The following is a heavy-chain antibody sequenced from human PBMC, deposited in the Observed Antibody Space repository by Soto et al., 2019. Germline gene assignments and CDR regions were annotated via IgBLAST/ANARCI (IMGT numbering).Heavy chain of an antibody. V-gene: IGHV6-1*01. D-gene: IGHD5-12*01. CDR3: AKGDNLGPKTGYAFDP. CDR2: TYFRSKWYN. Sequence: SQTLSLTCPISGDSVSSNTASWNWIRQSPSRGLEWLGRTYFRSKWYNDYAVSVKSRIIINPDTSNNQFSLQLNSVTPEDTAVYFCAKGDNLGPKTGYAFDPWGQGIMATVSS. J-gene: IGHJ5*02. CDR1: GDSVSSNTAS.